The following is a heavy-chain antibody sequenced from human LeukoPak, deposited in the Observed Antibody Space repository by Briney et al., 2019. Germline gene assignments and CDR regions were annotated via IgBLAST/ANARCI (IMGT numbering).Heavy chain of an antibody. V-gene: IGHV3-23*01. CDR3: AKTRGYCSGGTCYCDY. CDR1: GFTFSNYA. Sequence: GGSLRLSCAASGFTFSNYAMSWVRQAQGKGLEWVSAISGSGDNTYYADSVKGRFALSRDNSKNTVYLQVNSLRADDTAVYYCAKTRGYCSGGTCYCDYWGQGTLVTVSS. D-gene: IGHD2-15*01. J-gene: IGHJ4*02. CDR2: ISGSGDNT.